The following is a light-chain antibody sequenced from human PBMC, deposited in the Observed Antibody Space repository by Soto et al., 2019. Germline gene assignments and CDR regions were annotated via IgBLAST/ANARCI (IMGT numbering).Light chain of an antibody. V-gene: IGKV3-20*01. J-gene: IGKJ1*01. CDR2: GAS. CDR3: QQYGSSPLT. Sequence: EIVLTQSPGTLSLSPGERATLSCRASQSVSSSYLAWYQQKPGQAPRLLIYGASSTATGIPERFSGSGSGKDFTLTISRLEPEDFGVYYCQQYGSSPLTFGQGTKVEIK. CDR1: QSVSSSY.